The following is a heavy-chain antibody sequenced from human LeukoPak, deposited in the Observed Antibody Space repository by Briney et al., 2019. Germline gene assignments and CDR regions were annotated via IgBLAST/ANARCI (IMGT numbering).Heavy chain of an antibody. V-gene: IGHV4-59*01. CDR3: ARARGGWETNGSFDY. D-gene: IGHD1-26*01. CDR1: GGSISSYY. Sequence: PSETLSLTCTVSGGSISSYYWSWIRQPPGKGLEWIGYLYYGGSTNYNPSLKSRVTISVDTSKNQFSLKLSSVTAADTAVYYCARARGGWETNGSFDYWGQGTLVTVSS. J-gene: IGHJ4*02. CDR2: LYYGGST.